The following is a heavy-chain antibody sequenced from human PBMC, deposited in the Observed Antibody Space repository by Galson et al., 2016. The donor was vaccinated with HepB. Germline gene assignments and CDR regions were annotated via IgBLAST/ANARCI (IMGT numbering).Heavy chain of an antibody. CDR3: ARDDGDYDVDFGY. J-gene: IGHJ4*02. D-gene: IGHD4-17*01. Sequence: SVKVSCKASSYTFSNYGLNWVRQAPGQGLEWMGWISDYTVNKMYAQKFRDRLTMTIDTSNSTAYMELRSLRSDDTAVYYCARDDGDYDVDFGYWGQGTRVTVSS. V-gene: IGHV1-18*01. CDR1: SYTFSNYG. CDR2: ISDYTVNK.